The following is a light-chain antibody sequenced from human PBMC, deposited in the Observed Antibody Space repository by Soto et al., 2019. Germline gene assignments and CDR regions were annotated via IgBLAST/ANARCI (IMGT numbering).Light chain of an antibody. CDR1: QSIGTY. Sequence: DIQMTQSPYSLSASVGDRDTITCRASQSIGTYLNGYQQKPGTAPKVVIHGAASLQSGVPSRFSGGGSGTEFTLTISSLQPEDFATYDCQQSYTAPFLTFGGGTRVEIK. V-gene: IGKV1-39*01. CDR3: QQSYTAPFLT. J-gene: IGKJ4*01. CDR2: GAA.